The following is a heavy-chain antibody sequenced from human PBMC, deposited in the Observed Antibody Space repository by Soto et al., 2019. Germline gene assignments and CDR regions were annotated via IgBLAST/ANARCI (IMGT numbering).Heavy chain of an antibody. CDR2: INVGNGNR. J-gene: IGHJ4*02. CDR1: GYTFTSYG. CDR3: ARDLGGWTDY. Sequence: QVQLVQSGAEVKKPGASVKVSCKASGYTFTSYGVQWVRQAPGQRLEWVGWINVGNGNRKYSQKFQGRVTITRDTSASTAYRELSSLRSEDTAVYYCARDLGGWTDYWGQGTLVTVSS. D-gene: IGHD3-16*01. V-gene: IGHV1-3*01.